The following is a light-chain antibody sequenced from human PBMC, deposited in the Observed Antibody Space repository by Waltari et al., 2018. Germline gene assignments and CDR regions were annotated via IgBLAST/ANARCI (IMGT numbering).Light chain of an antibody. Sequence: QSAPSQPASVSGSPGQSITISCTGSSSDVCGYNYVSWYQQHPGKAPKLLIYEVSNRPSGVSNRFSGSKSGNTASLTISGLQAEDEADYYCSSYTSSSTVVFGGGTKVTVL. CDR3: SSYTSSSTVV. V-gene: IGLV2-14*01. CDR1: SSDVCGYNY. CDR2: EVS. J-gene: IGLJ2*01.